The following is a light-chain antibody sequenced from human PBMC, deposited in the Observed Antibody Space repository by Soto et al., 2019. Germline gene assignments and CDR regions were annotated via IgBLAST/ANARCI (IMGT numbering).Light chain of an antibody. CDR3: NSYTSSSTHV. CDR2: DVS. Sequence: QSVLTQPASVSRSPGQSITISCTGTSSDVGGYNYVSWYQQHPGKAPKLIISDVSNRPSGVSNRFSGSKSGNTASLTISGLQAKDKADYYCNSYTSSSTHVFGTGTKFTVL. J-gene: IGLJ1*01. CDR1: SSDVGGYNY. V-gene: IGLV2-14*03.